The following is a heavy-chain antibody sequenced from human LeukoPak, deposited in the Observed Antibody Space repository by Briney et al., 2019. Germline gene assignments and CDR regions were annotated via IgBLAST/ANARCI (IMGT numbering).Heavy chain of an antibody. CDR1: GFTFSNYG. Sequence: PGRSLRLSCAASGFTFSNYGLHWVRQAPGEGLEWLAVISYDGSDKIYADSVKGRFTISRDNSKNMLYLQMNSLRAEDTAVYYCSSGTYLYYFDYWGQGILVTVSS. D-gene: IGHD3-10*01. V-gene: IGHV3-30*03. CDR2: ISYDGSDK. CDR3: SSGTYLYYFDY. J-gene: IGHJ4*02.